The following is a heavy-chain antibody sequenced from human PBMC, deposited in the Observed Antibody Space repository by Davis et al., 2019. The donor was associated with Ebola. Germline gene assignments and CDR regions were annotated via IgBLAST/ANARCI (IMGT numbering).Heavy chain of an antibody. J-gene: IGHJ6*04. CDR3: AKDLGGGYDHSYYKYYGMDV. D-gene: IGHD5-12*01. Sequence: PGGSLRLSCAASGFTFSSYGMHWVRQAPGKGLEWVAVISYDGSNKYYADSVKGRFTISRDNSKNTLYLQMNSLRAEDAAVYYCAKDLGGGYDHSYYKYYGMDVWGKGTTVTVSS. CDR1: GFTFSSYG. CDR2: ISYDGSNK. V-gene: IGHV3-30*18.